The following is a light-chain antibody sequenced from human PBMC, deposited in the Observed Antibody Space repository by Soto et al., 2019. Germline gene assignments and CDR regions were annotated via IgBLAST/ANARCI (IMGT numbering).Light chain of an antibody. Sequence: DILMTQSPSTLSASVGDRVTITCRASQSISSWLAWYQQKPGKAPKLLIYDASSLESGVPSRFSGSGSGTEFTLTISSLQPDDFATYYCQHGATFGQGTKVEIK. CDR3: QHGAT. V-gene: IGKV1-5*01. CDR1: QSISSW. J-gene: IGKJ1*01. CDR2: DAS.